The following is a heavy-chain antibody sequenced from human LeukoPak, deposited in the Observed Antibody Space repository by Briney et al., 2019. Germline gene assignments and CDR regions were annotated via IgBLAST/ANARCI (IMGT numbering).Heavy chain of an antibody. Sequence: PSETLSLTCAVYGGSFSGHYWSWIRQPPGKGLEWIGEINHSGSTNYNPSLKSRVTISVDTSKNQFSLKLSSVTAADTAVYYCATFDGAGYCSSTSCYSQGDYWGQGTLVTVSS. CDR1: GGSFSGHY. D-gene: IGHD2-2*01. CDR3: ATFDGAGYCSSTSCYSQGDY. V-gene: IGHV4-34*01. J-gene: IGHJ4*02. CDR2: INHSGST.